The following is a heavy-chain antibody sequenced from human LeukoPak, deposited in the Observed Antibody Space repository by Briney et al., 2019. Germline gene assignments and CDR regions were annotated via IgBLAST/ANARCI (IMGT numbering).Heavy chain of an antibody. Sequence: GGSLRLSCAASGPTLSSSWMSWVRQAPGKGLEWVANIDQDGDEKYYVDSVKGRFTISRDNAKNSLYLQMNSLIPEDTAVYYCAKSGSYFDFDYWGQGTPVTVSS. J-gene: IGHJ4*02. V-gene: IGHV3-7*01. D-gene: IGHD1-26*01. CDR1: GPTLSSSW. CDR2: IDQDGDEK. CDR3: AKSGSYFDFDY.